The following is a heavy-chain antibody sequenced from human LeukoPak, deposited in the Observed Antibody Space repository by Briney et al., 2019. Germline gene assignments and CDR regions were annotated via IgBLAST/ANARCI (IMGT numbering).Heavy chain of an antibody. V-gene: IGHV1-46*01. CDR3: ARTPDTDSSGYYFDY. CDR1: GYTFTSYY. D-gene: IGHD3-22*01. CDR2: INPSGGST. Sequence: ASVKVSCKASGYTFTSYYMHWVRQAPGQGLEWMGIINPSGGSTSYTQKFQGRVTMTRDTSTSTVYMELSSLRSEDTAVYYCARTPDTDSSGYYFDYWGQGTLVTVSS. J-gene: IGHJ4*02.